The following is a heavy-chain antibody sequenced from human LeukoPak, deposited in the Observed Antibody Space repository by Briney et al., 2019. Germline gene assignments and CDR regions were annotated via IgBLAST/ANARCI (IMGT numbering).Heavy chain of an antibody. V-gene: IGHV3-11*06. CDR3: ASRSSGWYGIDY. CDR1: GFTFSDYY. D-gene: IGHD6-19*01. CDR2: ISSSSSYT. Sequence: GGSLRLSCAASGFTFSDYYMSWIRQAPGKGLEWVSYISSSSSYTNYADSVKGRFTISRDNAKNSLCLQMNSLRAEDTAVYYCASRSSGWYGIDYWGQGTLVTVSS. J-gene: IGHJ4*02.